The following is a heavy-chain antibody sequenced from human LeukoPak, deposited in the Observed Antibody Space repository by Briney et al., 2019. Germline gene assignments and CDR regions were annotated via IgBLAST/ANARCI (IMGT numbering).Heavy chain of an antibody. D-gene: IGHD3-22*01. CDR1: GYTFTSYG. Sequence: ASVKVSCKASGYTFTSYGISWVRQAPGQGLEWMGRIIPILGIANYAQMFQGRVTITADKSTSTAYMELSSLRSEDTAVYYCARDRVWGYYDSSGYDHFDYWGQGTLVTVSS. CDR2: IIPILGIA. V-gene: IGHV1-69*04. J-gene: IGHJ4*02. CDR3: ARDRVWGYYDSSGYDHFDY.